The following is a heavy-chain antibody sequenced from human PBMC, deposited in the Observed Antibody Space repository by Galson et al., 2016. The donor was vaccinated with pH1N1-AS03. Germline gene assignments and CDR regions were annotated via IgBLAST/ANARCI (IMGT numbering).Heavy chain of an antibody. CDR1: GYTFTGFS. D-gene: IGHD2-2*01. Sequence: SVKVSCKASGYTFTGFSINWVRQAPGQGLELMGWINPKSGVTNYAQKFQAWVTMTRDTSSSTAYMELSGLKSDDTAVYYCARDPRGPFTSSTCPTAYYFGMDVWGQGTTVIVSS. CDR3: ARDPRGPFTSSTCPTAYYFGMDV. CDR2: INPKSGVT. J-gene: IGHJ6*02. V-gene: IGHV1-2*04.